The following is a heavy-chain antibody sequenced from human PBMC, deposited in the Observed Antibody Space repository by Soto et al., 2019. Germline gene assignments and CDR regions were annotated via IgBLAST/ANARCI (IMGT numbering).Heavy chain of an antibody. CDR2: VLGSGGST. V-gene: IGHV3-23*01. D-gene: IGHD3-10*01. CDR1: GFTFRSYA. CDR3: ARRGRSRDAFDF. Sequence: EVQLLESGGGLVQPGGSLRLPCAASGFTFRSYAMSWVRQTPGKGVEGVSGVLGSGGSTFYADSVKGRFTIPRDNSKITLYVQINNLRVGDTALYYCARRGRSRDAFDFWGQGKM. J-gene: IGHJ3*01.